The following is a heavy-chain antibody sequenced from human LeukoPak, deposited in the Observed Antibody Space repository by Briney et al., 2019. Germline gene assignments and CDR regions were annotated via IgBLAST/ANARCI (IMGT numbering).Heavy chain of an antibody. J-gene: IGHJ4*02. D-gene: IGHD2-2*03. CDR1: GYSLSDYH. Sequence: ASVKVSCKASGYSLSDYHLHWVRQAPGQGLEWMGDINPGNGATKHAQKFQGRVTMTRDTSISTVYMDLSGLTPDDTAVYYCARDPQYTFGYPTYDCWGQGTLVTVSS. CDR3: ARDPQYTFGYPTYDC. V-gene: IGHV1-2*02. CDR2: INPGNGAT.